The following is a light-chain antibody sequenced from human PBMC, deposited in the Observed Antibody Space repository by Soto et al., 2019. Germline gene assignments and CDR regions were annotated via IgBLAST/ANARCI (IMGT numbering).Light chain of an antibody. V-gene: IGLV2-8*01. CDR3: NAQADNGKHV. CDR1: STDVGHSSF. J-gene: IGLJ1*01. Sequence: QSALTQPPSASGSPGQSVTISCTGNSTDVGHSSFISWYQQHPGKGPKLIIYEVSKRPSGVPDRCSGSKSGNTASLSVSGLQDEDEADYFCNAQADNGKHVFGTGTKLTVL. CDR2: EVS.